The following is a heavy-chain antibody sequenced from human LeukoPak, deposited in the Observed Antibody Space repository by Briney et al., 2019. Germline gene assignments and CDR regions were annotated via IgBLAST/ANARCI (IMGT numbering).Heavy chain of an antibody. CDR3: ATMQWLEGVDWFDP. Sequence: SGGSLRLSCAASGFIFSNYGMHWVRQAPGKGLEWVAFIRYDESNKFYADSVKGRFTISRDNSKNILFLQMNSLRAEDTAVYYCATMQWLEGVDWFDPWGQGTLVTVPS. CDR1: GFIFSNYG. CDR2: IRYDESNK. J-gene: IGHJ5*02. V-gene: IGHV3-30*02. D-gene: IGHD6-19*01.